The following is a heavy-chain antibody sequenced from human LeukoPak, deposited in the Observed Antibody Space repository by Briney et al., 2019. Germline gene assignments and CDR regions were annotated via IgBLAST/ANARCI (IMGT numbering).Heavy chain of an antibody. CDR3: ARGLLAVAGNWFDP. Sequence: GGSLRLSCAASGFTFSSYEMNWVRQAPGKGLEWVSYISSSGSTIYYADSVKGRFTISRDNAKNSLYLQMNSLRAEDTAVYYCARGLLAVAGNWFDPWGQGTLVTVSS. CDR2: ISSSGSTI. J-gene: IGHJ5*02. D-gene: IGHD6-19*01. CDR1: GFTFSSYE. V-gene: IGHV3-48*03.